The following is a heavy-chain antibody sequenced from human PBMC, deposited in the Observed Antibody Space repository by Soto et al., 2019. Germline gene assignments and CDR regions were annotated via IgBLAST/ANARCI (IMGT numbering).Heavy chain of an antibody. J-gene: IGHJ6*03. CDR3: ARGLRISGHYDSYMDV. CDR2: ISAENGDT. Sequence: QVQLVQSGAELKKPGASLKVSCKASGYIFLNYGVSWVRQAPGQGLEWIGWISAENGDTNYAQKCQGRDTMTTATLTSTADVDVRSLSSHDTAPYYCARGLRISGHYDSYMDVWGKGTTVTVSS. V-gene: IGHV1-18*01. CDR1: GYIFLNYG.